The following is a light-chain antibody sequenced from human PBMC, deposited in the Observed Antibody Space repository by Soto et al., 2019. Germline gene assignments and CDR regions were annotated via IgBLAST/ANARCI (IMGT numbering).Light chain of an antibody. Sequence: EIVLTQSPGTLSLSPGKRSTLSCRARQSVSSSYLAWYQQKPGQAPRLLIYGASSRATGIPDRFSGSGSGTDFTLTISRLEPEDFAVYYCQQYGSSPQTFGQGTKVEIK. V-gene: IGKV3-20*01. CDR1: QSVSSSY. J-gene: IGKJ1*01. CDR2: GAS. CDR3: QQYGSSPQT.